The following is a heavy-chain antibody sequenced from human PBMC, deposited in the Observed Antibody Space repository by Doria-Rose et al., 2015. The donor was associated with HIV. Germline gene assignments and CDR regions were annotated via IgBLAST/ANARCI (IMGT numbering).Heavy chain of an antibody. J-gene: IGHJ4*02. Sequence: QESGPVLVKPTETLTLTCTVSGVSLSSPGMGVSWIRQPPGKALEWLANIFAADERSYKTSLKSRLTISRVTSKSQVVLTMTDMDPVDTATYYCARIKSSRWYHKYYFDFWGQGTLVIVSA. CDR2: IFAADER. V-gene: IGHV2-26*01. D-gene: IGHD6-13*01. CDR1: GVSLSSPGMG. CDR3: ARIKSSRWYHKYYFDF.